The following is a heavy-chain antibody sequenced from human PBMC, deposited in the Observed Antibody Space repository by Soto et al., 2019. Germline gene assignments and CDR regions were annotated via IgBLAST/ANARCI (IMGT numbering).Heavy chain of an antibody. CDR1: GGSISSYY. J-gene: IGHJ6*03. Sequence: ETLSLTCTVSGGSISSYYWSWIRQPPGKGLEWIGYIYYSGSTNYNPSLKSRVTISVDTSKNQFSLKLSSVTAADTAVYYCARQAIYSGYGYYYYMDVWGKGTTVTVSS. CDR2: IYYSGST. V-gene: IGHV4-59*01. D-gene: IGHD5-12*01. CDR3: ARQAIYSGYGYYYYMDV.